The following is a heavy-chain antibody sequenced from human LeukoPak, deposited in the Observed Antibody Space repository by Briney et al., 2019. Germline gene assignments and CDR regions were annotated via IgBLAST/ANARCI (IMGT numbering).Heavy chain of an antibody. Sequence: QAGGSLTLSCAASGFTFSSFDMIWVPQAPGQGLEWVSAINGSGGSTYYADSVRGRLTIARDNSTNKLDLQMNRLKAKDTHVYDFAKCSTGTYAFDIWGEGTMVTVSS. D-gene: IGHD3-10*01. J-gene: IGHJ3*02. CDR1: GFTFSSFD. CDR3: AKCSTGTYAFDI. V-gene: IGHV3-23*01. CDR2: INGSGGST.